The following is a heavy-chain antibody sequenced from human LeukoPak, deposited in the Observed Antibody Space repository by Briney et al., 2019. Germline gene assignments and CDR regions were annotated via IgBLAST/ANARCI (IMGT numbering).Heavy chain of an antibody. CDR2: ISSSSSYT. Sequence: KPGGSLRLSCAASGFTFSDYYMSWIRQAPGKGLEWVSYISSSSSYTNYADSVKGRFTISRDNAKNSLYLQMNSLRAEDTAVYYCAKYEMVYAMPLGYFDYWGQGTLVTVSS. V-gene: IGHV3-11*03. CDR3: AKYEMVYAMPLGYFDY. D-gene: IGHD2-8*01. CDR1: GFTFSDYY. J-gene: IGHJ4*02.